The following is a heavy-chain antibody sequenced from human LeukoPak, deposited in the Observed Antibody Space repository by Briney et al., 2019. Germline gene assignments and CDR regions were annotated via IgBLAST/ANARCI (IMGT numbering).Heavy chain of an antibody. CDR1: GDSVSSDNYY. CDR2: IYYSGST. J-gene: IGHJ4*02. CDR3: ARHPAYCGGDCCFDY. D-gene: IGHD2-21*02. Sequence: PSETLSLTCTVSGDSVSSDNYYWSWIRQPPGKGLEWIGYIYYSGSTKYNPSLKTRVTISVDTSKNQFSLKLSSVAAADTAVYYCARHPAYCGGDCCFDYWGQGTLVTVSS. V-gene: IGHV4-61*01.